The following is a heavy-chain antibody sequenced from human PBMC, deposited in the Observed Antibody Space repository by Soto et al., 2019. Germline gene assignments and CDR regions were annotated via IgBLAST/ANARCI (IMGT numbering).Heavy chain of an antibody. CDR2: IYYSGST. CDR3: ASLASGYSSYYYYYYMDV. V-gene: IGHV4-39*01. D-gene: IGHD5-12*01. Sequence: PSETLSLTCTVSGGSISSSSYYWGWIRQPPGKGLEWIGSIYYSGSTYYNPSLKSRVTISVDTSKNQFSLKLSSVTAADTAVYYCASLASGYSSYYYYYYMDVWGKGTTVTVSS. J-gene: IGHJ6*03. CDR1: GGSISSSSYY.